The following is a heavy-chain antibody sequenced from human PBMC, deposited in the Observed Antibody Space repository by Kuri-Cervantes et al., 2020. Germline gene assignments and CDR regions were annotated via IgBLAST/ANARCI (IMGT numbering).Heavy chain of an antibody. CDR3: ARVLGDDSSGYCLDY. CDR2: IYYSGST. CDR1: GGSISSYY. V-gene: IGHV4-59*01. Sequence: ESLKISCTVSGGSISSYYWSWIRQPPGKGLEWIGYIYYSGSTNHNPSLKSRVTISVDTSKNQFSLKLSSVTAADTAVYYCARVLGDDSSGYCLDYWGQGTLVTVSS. J-gene: IGHJ4*02. D-gene: IGHD3-22*01.